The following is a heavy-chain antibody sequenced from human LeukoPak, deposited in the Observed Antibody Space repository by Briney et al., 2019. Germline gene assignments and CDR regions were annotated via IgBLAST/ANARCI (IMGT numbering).Heavy chain of an antibody. CDR3: ARGGGARPDY. CDR2: ISSSSSAI. V-gene: IGHV3-48*02. D-gene: IGHD3-10*01. CDR1: GSTFSSYG. Sequence: PGGSLRLSCTASGSTFSSYGMNWVRQAPGKGLKWVSYISSSSSAINYADSVKGRFTISRDNAKNSLFLQMNSLRDEDTAMYYCARGGGARPDYWGQGTLVTVSS. J-gene: IGHJ4*02.